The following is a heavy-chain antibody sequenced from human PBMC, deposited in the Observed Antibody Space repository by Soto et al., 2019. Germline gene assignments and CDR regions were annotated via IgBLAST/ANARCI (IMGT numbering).Heavy chain of an antibody. Sequence: QVQLVQSGAEVKKPGSSVRVSCNASGDTFTFYSINWVRQAPGLGLEWMGRINPILSMSNYAQRFQGRVTMTGDKYTSTAYMELSSLRSEDTAMYYCASSYGRGYRAFDYWGQGALVTVSS. D-gene: IGHD5-18*01. CDR2: INPILSMS. CDR1: GDTFTFYS. J-gene: IGHJ4*02. V-gene: IGHV1-69*02. CDR3: ASSYGRGYRAFDY.